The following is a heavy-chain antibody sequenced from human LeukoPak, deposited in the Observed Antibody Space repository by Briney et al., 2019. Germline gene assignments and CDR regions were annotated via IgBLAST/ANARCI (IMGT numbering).Heavy chain of an antibody. D-gene: IGHD2-2*01. CDR1: GGSISSSNW. CDR2: IYHSGST. V-gene: IGHV4-4*02. CDR3: ARSDCSSTSCYVDY. J-gene: IGHJ4*02. Sequence: SETLSLTCAVSGGSISSSNWWSWVRQPPGKGLEWIGEIYHSGSTNYNPSLKSRVTISVDTSKNQFSLKLSSVTAADTAVYYCARSDCSSTSCYVDYWGQGTLVTVSS.